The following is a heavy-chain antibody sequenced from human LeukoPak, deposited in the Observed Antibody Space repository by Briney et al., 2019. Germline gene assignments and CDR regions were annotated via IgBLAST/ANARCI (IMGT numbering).Heavy chain of an antibody. V-gene: IGHV4-39*07. D-gene: IGHD1-26*01. CDR3: ARAVGATTDYFDY. CDR2: IYYSGST. CDR1: GGSISSRSYY. Sequence: SETLSLTCTVSGGSISSRSYYWGWIRQPPGKGPEWIGSIYYSGSTYYNPSLKSRVTISVDTSKSQFSLKLSSVTAADTAVYYCARAVGATTDYFDYWGQGTLVTVSS. J-gene: IGHJ4*02.